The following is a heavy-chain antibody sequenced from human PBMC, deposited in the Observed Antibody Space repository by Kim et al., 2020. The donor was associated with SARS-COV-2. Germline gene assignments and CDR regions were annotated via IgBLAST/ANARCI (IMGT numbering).Heavy chain of an antibody. D-gene: IGHD3-9*01. CDR1: GGFISSRSHY. J-gene: IGHJ5*02. V-gene: IGHV4-39*01. Sequence: SETLSLTCSVSGGFISSRSHYWGWIRQPPGKGLEWIGSIYYSGSTYYKPSLKSRVTISVDTSKNQLSLRLSSVTAADTAVYFCARQGGSYDILTNYHPDWFDPWGQGILVTVSS. CDR3: ARQGGSYDILTNYHPDWFDP. CDR2: IYYSGST.